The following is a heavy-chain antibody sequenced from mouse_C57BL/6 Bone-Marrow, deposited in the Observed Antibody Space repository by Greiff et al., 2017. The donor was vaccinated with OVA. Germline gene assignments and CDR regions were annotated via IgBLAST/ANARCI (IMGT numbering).Heavy chain of an antibody. CDR1: GYSITSGYY. D-gene: IGHD2-1*01. V-gene: IGHV3-6*01. CDR2: ISYDGSN. Sequence: ESGPGLVKPSQSLSLTCSVTGYSITSGYYWNWIRQFPGNKLEWMGYISYDGSNNYNPSLKNRISITRDTSKNQFFLKLNSVTTEDTATYYCARLLLPWGQGTTLTVSS. J-gene: IGHJ2*01. CDR3: ARLLLP.